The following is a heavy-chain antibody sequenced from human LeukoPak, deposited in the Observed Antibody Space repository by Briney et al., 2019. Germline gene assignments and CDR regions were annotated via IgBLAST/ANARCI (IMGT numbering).Heavy chain of an antibody. CDR2: IYYSGST. CDR3: AREGGSYYGSGSVGAFDI. J-gene: IGHJ3*02. V-gene: IGHV4-59*01. CDR1: GGSISSYY. Sequence: SETLSLTCTVSGGSISSYYWSWIRQPPGKGLEWIGYIYYSGSTNYNPSLKSRVTISVDTSKNQFSLKLSSVTAADTAVYYCAREGGSYYGSGSVGAFDIWAQGTMVTVSS. D-gene: IGHD3-10*01.